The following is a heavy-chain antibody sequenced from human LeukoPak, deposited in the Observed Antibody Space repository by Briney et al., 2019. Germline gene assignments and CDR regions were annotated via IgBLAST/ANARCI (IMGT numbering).Heavy chain of an antibody. Sequence: GGSLGLSCAASGFTVSSNYMSWVRQAPGKGLEWVAFIRYDGSNKYYADSVKGRFTISRDNSKNTLYLQMNSLRAEDTAVYYCADILTGSVGWGQGTLVTVSS. J-gene: IGHJ4*02. D-gene: IGHD3-9*01. CDR1: GFTVSSNY. CDR3: ADILTGSVG. V-gene: IGHV3-30*02. CDR2: IRYDGSNK.